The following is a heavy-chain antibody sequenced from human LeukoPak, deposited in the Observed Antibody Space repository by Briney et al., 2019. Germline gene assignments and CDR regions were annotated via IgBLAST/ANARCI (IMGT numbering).Heavy chain of an antibody. Sequence: SETLSLTCTVSGDSITSGSYYWSWIRQPAGKGLEWIGRIYTTGSTSYNPSLKSRVTISVDTSKNQFSLKLSSVTAANTAVYYCASEYYYDSSGYYPPQVFDYWGQGTLVTVSS. CDR1: GDSITSGSYY. CDR2: IYTTGST. CDR3: ASEYYYDSSGYYPPQVFDY. V-gene: IGHV4-61*02. J-gene: IGHJ4*02. D-gene: IGHD3-22*01.